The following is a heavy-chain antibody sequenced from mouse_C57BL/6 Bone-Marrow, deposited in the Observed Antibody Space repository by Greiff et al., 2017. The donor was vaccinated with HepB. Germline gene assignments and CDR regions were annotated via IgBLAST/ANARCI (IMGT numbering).Heavy chain of an antibody. V-gene: IGHV5-17*01. CDR1: GFTFSDYG. CDR2: ISSGSSTI. J-gene: IGHJ3*01. CDR3: ARPSGTGWFAY. Sequence: EVKLVESGGGLVKPGGSLKLSCAASGFTFSDYGMHWVRQAPEKGLEWVAYISSGSSTIYYADTVKGRFTISRDNAKNTLFLQMTSLRSEDTAMYYCARPSGTGWFAYWGQGTLVTVSA.